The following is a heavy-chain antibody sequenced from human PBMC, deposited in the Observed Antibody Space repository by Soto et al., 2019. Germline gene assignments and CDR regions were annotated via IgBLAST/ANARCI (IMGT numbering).Heavy chain of an antibody. D-gene: IGHD6-25*01. V-gene: IGHV4-4*02. Sequence: QVQLQESGPGLVKPSETLSLTCTVSSDSIAGENWWSWVRQPPGMGLEWIGEIFHTGGTNYNPSLKGRVTMEVDNSKTLFSLTLISATAPDTAVYYCARVFSSGSGWMFYFDFWGQGTLVSVSS. CDR2: IFHTGGT. CDR3: ARVFSSGSGWMFYFDF. CDR1: SDSIAGENW. J-gene: IGHJ4*02.